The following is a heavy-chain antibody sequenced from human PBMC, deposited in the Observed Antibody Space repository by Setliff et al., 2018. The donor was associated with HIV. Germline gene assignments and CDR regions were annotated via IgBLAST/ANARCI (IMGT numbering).Heavy chain of an antibody. V-gene: IGHV4-59*11. J-gene: IGHJ5*02. CDR3: AKVNPRSVVPSARILGGFDP. Sequence: SETLSLTCTVSGTSINSHYWSWIRQTPGKGLQWIGLIYYTGIPTYNPSLEGRITMSVDRSKNQFSLRLTSVTAADTAMYYCAKVNPRSVVPSARILGGFDPWGQGTPVTVSS. D-gene: IGHD2-2*01. CDR2: IYYTGIP. CDR1: GTSINSHY.